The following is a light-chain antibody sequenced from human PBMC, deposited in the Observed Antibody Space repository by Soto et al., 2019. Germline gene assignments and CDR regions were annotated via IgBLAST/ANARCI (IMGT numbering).Light chain of an antibody. CDR1: SSNIGNNP. V-gene: IGLV1-51*01. CDR3: GTWDSSLTAVV. Sequence: QSVLTQPPSVSAAPGQQVTISCSGSSSNIGNNPVSWYQQLPGTVPRLLIYDNTKRPSVIPDRFSGSKSGTSATLVITGLQTGDEADFYCGTWDSSLTAVVFGGGTKVTVL. J-gene: IGLJ2*01. CDR2: DNT.